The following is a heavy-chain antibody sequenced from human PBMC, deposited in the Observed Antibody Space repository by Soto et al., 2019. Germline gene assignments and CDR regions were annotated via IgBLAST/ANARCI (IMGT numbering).Heavy chain of an antibody. CDR2: ISAYNGNT. V-gene: IGHV1-18*01. CDR3: ARVYGSKAPGFDY. D-gene: IGHD3-10*01. J-gene: IGHJ4*02. CDR1: GYTITSYG. Sequence: VSVTLSCQTSGYTITSYGISWVRQAPGQGLEWMGWISAYNGNTNYAQKLQGRVTMTTDTSTSTAYMELRSLRSDDTAVYYCARVYGSKAPGFDYWGQGTLVTVSS.